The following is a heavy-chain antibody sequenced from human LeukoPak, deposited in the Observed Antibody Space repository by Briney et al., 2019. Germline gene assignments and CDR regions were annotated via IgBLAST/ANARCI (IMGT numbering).Heavy chain of an antibody. Sequence: PSETLSLTCAVYGGSFSGYYWSWIRQPPGKGLEWIGEINHSGSTNYNPSLKSRVTISVDTSKNQFSLKLSSVTAADTAVYYRARLAVPAAYTDWFDPWGQGTLVTVSS. CDR3: ARLAVPAAYTDWFDP. V-gene: IGHV4-34*01. J-gene: IGHJ5*02. CDR1: GGSFSGYY. D-gene: IGHD2-2*01. CDR2: INHSGST.